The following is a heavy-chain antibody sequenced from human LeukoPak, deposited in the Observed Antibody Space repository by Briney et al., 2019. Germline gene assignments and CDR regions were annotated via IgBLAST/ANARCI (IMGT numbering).Heavy chain of an antibody. D-gene: IGHD3-10*01. J-gene: IGHJ5*02. CDR1: GFTFSSYW. CDR3: AREAYYYGSGSYSKEYNWFDP. CDR2: IKQDGSAK. V-gene: IGHV3-7*01. Sequence: GGSLRLSCAASGFTFSSYWMSWVRQAPGKGLEWVANIKQDGSAKYYVDSVKGRFTISRDNAKNSLYLQMNSLRAEDTAVYYCAREAYYYGSGSYSKEYNWFDPWGQGTLVTVSS.